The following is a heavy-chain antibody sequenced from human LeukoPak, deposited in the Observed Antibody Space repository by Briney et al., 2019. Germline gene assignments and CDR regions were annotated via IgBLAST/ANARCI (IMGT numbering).Heavy chain of an antibody. CDR1: GGSISSSSYY. Sequence: SETLSLTCTVSGGSISSSSYYWGWIRQPPGKGLEWIGSISYSGSTYYNPSLKSRATISVDTSKNQFSLKLTSVTAADTAVYYCARPKSGYDQAFDYWGQGTLVTVSS. D-gene: IGHD5-12*01. CDR2: ISYSGST. J-gene: IGHJ4*02. CDR3: ARPKSGYDQAFDY. V-gene: IGHV4-39*01.